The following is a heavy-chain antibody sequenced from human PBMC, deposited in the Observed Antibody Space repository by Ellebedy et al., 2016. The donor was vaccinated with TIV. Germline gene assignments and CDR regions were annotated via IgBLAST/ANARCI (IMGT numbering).Heavy chain of an antibody. V-gene: IGHV3-23*01. D-gene: IGHD4-17*01. J-gene: IGHJ4*02. CDR2: IFRDGGTT. CDR3: ARISDGVQGGFDY. Sequence: GGSLRLSCAASGFAFTTCAMSWVRQAPGKGLEWVSTIFRDGGTTYYADSVKGRFTISRDNAKHTMYLQMNSLRAEDTAVYYCARISDGVQGGFDYWGQGTLVTVSS. CDR1: GFAFTTCA.